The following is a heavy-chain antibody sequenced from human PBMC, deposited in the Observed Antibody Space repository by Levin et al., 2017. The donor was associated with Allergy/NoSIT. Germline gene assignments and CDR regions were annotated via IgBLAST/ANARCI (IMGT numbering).Heavy chain of an antibody. CDR2: INPNSGGT. D-gene: IGHD6-19*01. Sequence: GESLKISCKASGYTFTGYYMHWVRQAPGQGLEWMGWINPNSGGTNYAQKFQGRVTMTRDTSISTAYMELSRLRSDDTAVYYCARGAVAGPIDYWGQGTLVTVSS. CDR3: ARGAVAGPIDY. CDR1: GYTFTGYY. V-gene: IGHV1-2*02. J-gene: IGHJ4*02.